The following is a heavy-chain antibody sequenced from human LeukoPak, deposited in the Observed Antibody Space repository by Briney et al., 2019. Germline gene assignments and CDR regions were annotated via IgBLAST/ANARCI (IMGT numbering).Heavy chain of an antibody. CDR1: GGSISSYY. J-gene: IGHJ6*02. D-gene: IGHD3-22*01. CDR2: IYYSGST. V-gene: IGHV4-59*05. CDR3: ARPGYYEYYYGMDV. Sequence: SETLSLTCTVSGGSISSYYWSWIRQPPGKGLEWIGSIYYSGSTYYNPSLKSRVTISVDTSKNQFSLKLSSVTAADTAVYYCARPGYYEYYYGMDVWGQGTTVTVSS.